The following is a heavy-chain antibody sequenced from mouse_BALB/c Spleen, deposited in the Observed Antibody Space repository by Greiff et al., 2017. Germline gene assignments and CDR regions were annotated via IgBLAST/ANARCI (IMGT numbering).Heavy chain of an antibody. V-gene: IGHV2-2*02. CDR2: IWSGGST. J-gene: IGHJ1*01. CDR1: GFSLTSYG. CDR3: ARSPYPYWYFDV. Sequence: VKLVESGPGLVQPSQSLSITCTVSGFSLTSYGVHWVRQSPGKGLEWLGVIWSGGSTDYNAAFISRLSISKDNSKSQVFFKMNSLQANDTAIYYCARSPYPYWYFDVWGAGTTVTVSS.